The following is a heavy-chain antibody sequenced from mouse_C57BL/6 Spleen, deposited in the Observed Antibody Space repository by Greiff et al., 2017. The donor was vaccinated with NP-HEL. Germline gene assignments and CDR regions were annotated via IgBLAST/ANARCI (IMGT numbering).Heavy chain of an antibody. CDR3: TGSYYPYAMDY. J-gene: IGHJ4*01. CDR2: IRLKSDNYAT. CDR1: GFTFSNYW. Sequence: EVKVVESGGGLVQPGGSMKLSCVASGFTFSNYWMNWVRQSPEKGLEWVAQIRLKSDNYATHYAESVKGRFTISRDDSKSSVYLQMNNLRAEDTGIYYYTGSYYPYAMDYWGQGTSVTVSS. V-gene: IGHV6-3*01. D-gene: IGHD1-1*01.